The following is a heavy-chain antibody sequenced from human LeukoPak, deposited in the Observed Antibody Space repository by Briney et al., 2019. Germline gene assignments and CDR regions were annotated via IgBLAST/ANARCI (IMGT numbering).Heavy chain of an antibody. CDR2: ISGTSSLI. V-gene: IGHV3-48*02. D-gene: IGHD3-22*01. CDR1: GFTFSTYS. Sequence: GGSLRLSCAASGFTFSTYSMNWVRQAPGKGLEWVSYISGTSSLIYYADSVKGRFTISRDNAKDSLYLQMNSLRDEDTAVYYCARDERGYYDSSGYYWGQGTLVTVSS. J-gene: IGHJ4*02. CDR3: ARDERGYYDSSGYY.